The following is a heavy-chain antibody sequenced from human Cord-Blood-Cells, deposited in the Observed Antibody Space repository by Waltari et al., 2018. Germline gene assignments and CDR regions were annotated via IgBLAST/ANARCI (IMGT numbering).Heavy chain of an antibody. D-gene: IGHD3-10*01. J-gene: IGHJ4*02. CDR3: ARGQRNYYGSGSYDY. CDR2: INHSGST. Sequence: QVQLQQWGAGLLTPSETLSLTCAVYGGSFSGYYWSWIRQSPGKGLEWIEEINHSGSTNYNPSLKSRVTISVDTSKNQFSLKLSSVTAADTAVYYCARGQRNYYGSGSYDYWGQGTLVTVSS. CDR1: GGSFSGYY. V-gene: IGHV4-34*01.